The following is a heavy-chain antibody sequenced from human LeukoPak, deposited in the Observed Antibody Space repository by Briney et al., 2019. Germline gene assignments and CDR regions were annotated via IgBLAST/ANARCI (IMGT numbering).Heavy chain of an antibody. V-gene: IGHV4-59*01. CDR3: ARADYYDSSGFHLDY. D-gene: IGHD3-22*01. Sequence: KSSETLSLTCTVSGGSISSYYWSWIRQPPGKGLEWIGYIYYSGSTNYNPSLKSRVTISVDTSKNQFSLKLSSVTAADTAVYYCARADYYDSSGFHLDYWGQGTLVTVSS. J-gene: IGHJ4*02. CDR2: IYYSGST. CDR1: GGSISSYY.